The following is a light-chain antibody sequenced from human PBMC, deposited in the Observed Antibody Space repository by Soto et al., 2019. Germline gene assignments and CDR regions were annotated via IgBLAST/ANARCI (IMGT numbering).Light chain of an antibody. V-gene: IGKV3-20*01. CDR3: QQFASSPLYP. Sequence: SPGTLSLSPGERATLSCRASQSISSSYLAWYQQKPGQAPRLLIYGASSRATGIPDRFSGSGSGTDFTLTISRLEPEDFAGYYSQQFASSPLYPFGQETGLEIK. J-gene: IGKJ2*01. CDR1: QSISSSY. CDR2: GAS.